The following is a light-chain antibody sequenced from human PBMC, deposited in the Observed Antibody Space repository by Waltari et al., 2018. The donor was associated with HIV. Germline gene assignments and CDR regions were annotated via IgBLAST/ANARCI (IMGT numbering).Light chain of an antibody. V-gene: IGKV3D-11*01. CDR1: KGISDY. J-gene: IGKJ2*01. Sequence: MVLVQSPATLSLSPGERAPLFCRASKGISDYLAWYQQKAGQPPRLLIFDTSNRATGVPARFSGSGSGTDFTLTISSLEPGDSAVYYCQQRQNQYTFGQGTTLEIK. CDR3: QQRQNQYT. CDR2: DTS.